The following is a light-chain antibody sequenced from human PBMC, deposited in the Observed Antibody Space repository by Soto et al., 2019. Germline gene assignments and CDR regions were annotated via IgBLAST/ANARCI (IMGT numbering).Light chain of an antibody. V-gene: IGKV3-11*01. CDR1: QSVGTS. J-gene: IGKJ1*01. CDR2: DAA. CDR3: QHRSSWPRS. Sequence: DIGLTQSPSTLSLSPGDRATLSCTASQSVGTSLAWYKQQPGQAPRLLIHDAAYRASGIPARFRGSGSGAAFSLSISCLETAEFAVYYGQHRSSWPRSFGRGTKVEV.